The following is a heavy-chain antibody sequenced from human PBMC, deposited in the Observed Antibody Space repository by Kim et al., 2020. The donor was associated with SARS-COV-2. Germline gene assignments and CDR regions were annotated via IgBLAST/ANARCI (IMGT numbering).Heavy chain of an antibody. CDR3: ARDHFRSSGDF. CDR2: IYSDGTTK. D-gene: IGHD3-3*02. J-gene: IGHJ4*02. Sequence: GGSLRLSCVASGFTFSSYAMSWLHQAPGKGLEWVSVIYSDGTTKFYVGSVMGRFTFSRDNSKDTLFLQMNNLRAEDMAVYFCARDHFRSSGDFWGQGTLVSV. CDR1: GFTFSSYA. V-gene: IGHV3-23*03.